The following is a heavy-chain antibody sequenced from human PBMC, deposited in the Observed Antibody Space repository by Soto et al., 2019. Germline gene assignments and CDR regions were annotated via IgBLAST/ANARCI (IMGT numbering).Heavy chain of an antibody. CDR1: GGSVSSGGYY. CDR3: ARGRVWPRGRRRWYFDL. Sequence: QVQLQESGPGLVKPSQTLSLTCTVSGGSVSSGGYYWSWIRQHPGTGLEWIGYIYYSGTTYFNPSLKSRASISLDTSKNEFSLKLTSVTAADTAVYYCARGRVWPRGRRRWYFDLWGRGTLVTVSS. V-gene: IGHV4-31*03. J-gene: IGHJ2*01. D-gene: IGHD3-10*01. CDR2: IYYSGTT.